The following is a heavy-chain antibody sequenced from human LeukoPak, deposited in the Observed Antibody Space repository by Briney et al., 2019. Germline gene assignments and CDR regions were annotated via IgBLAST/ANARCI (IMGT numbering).Heavy chain of an antibody. CDR3: ARSRGGGYGSRVRYYYGMDV. J-gene: IGHJ6*02. V-gene: IGHV4-34*01. CDR2: INHSGST. Sequence: PSETLSLTCAVYGGSFSGYYWSWIRQPPGKGLEWIGEINHSGSTNYNPSLKSRVTISVDTSKNQFSLKLSSVTAADTAVYYCARSRGGGYGSRVRYYYGMDVRGQGTTVTVSS. D-gene: IGHD3-10*01. CDR1: GGSFSGYY.